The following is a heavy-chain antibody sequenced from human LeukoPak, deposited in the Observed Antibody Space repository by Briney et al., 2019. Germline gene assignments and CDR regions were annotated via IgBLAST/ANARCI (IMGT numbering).Heavy chain of an antibody. J-gene: IGHJ3*02. CDR1: GDSVSSNSAA. CDR2: TYYRSKGYN. Sequence: SQTLSLTCAISGDSVSSNSAAWNWIRQSPSRGLEWLGRTYYRSKGYNDYAVSVKSLITINPDTSKNQFSLQLNSVTPEDTAVYYCARGHSAAGNEAFDIWGQGTMVTVSS. D-gene: IGHD6-13*01. V-gene: IGHV6-1*01. CDR3: ARGHSAAGNEAFDI.